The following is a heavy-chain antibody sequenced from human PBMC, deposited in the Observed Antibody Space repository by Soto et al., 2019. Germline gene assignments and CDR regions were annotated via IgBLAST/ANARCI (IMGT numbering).Heavy chain of an antibody. CDR2: ISAYNGNT. V-gene: IGHV1-18*01. Sequence: ASVKVSCKASGYTFTSYGISWVRQAPGQGLEWMGWISAYNGNTNYAQKLQGRVTMTTDTSTSTAYMELRSLRSDDTAVYYCASSPGGVPAASFDYWGQGTLVTVSS. J-gene: IGHJ4*02. D-gene: IGHD2-2*01. CDR3: ASSPGGVPAASFDY. CDR1: GYTFTSYG.